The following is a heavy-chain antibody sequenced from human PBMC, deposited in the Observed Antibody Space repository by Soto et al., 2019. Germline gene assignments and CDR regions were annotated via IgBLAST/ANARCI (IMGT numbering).Heavy chain of an antibody. Sequence: SETLSLTCAVSGGSISSGGYSWSWIRQPPGKGLEWVGYIYHSGSTYYNPSLKSRVTISVDTSKNQFSLKLSSVTAADTAVYYCARAVMGFGELLNNYYYYGMDVWGQGTTVTVSS. CDR3: ARAVMGFGELLNNYYYYGMDV. V-gene: IGHV4-30-2*01. J-gene: IGHJ6*02. CDR2: IYHSGST. CDR1: GGSISSGGYS. D-gene: IGHD3-10*01.